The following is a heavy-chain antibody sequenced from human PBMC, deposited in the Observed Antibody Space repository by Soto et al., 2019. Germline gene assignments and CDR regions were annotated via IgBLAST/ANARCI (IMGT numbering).Heavy chain of an antibody. CDR3: ARGFLDSSSSYYYYYGMDV. V-gene: IGHV1-69*06. D-gene: IGHD6-6*01. CDR2: IIPIFGTA. CDR1: GGTLSSYA. Sequence: SVKVSCKASGGTLSSYAISWVRQAPGQGLEWMGGIIPIFGTANYAQKFQGRVTITADKSTSTAYMELSSLRSEDTAVYYCARGFLDSSSSYYYYYGMDVWGQGTTVTVSS. J-gene: IGHJ6*02.